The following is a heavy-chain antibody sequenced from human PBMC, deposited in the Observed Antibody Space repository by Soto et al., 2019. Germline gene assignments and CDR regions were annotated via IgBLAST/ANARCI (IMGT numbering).Heavy chain of an antibody. Sequence: QVQLVQSGAEVKKPGSSVKVSCKASGGTFSSYAISWVRQAPGQGLEWMGGIIPIFGTANYAQKFQGRVTITADESXXTXYXXLSSLRSEDTAVYYCARPRGARAYCGGDCYTPFDYWGQGTLVTVSS. J-gene: IGHJ4*02. V-gene: IGHV1-69*12. CDR1: GGTFSSYA. CDR2: IIPIFGTA. CDR3: ARPRGARAYCGGDCYTPFDY. D-gene: IGHD2-21*02.